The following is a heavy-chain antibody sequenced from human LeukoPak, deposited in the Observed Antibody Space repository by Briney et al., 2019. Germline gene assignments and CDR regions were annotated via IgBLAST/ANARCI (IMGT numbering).Heavy chain of an antibody. CDR1: GFTFSSYA. CDR3: ARGRVAVAEFYY. CDR2: ISYDGSNK. D-gene: IGHD6-19*01. V-gene: IGHV3-30-3*01. Sequence: PGGSLRLSCAASGFTFSSYAMHWVRQAPGKGLEWVAVISYDGSNKYYADSVKGRFTISRDNSKNTLYLQMNSLRAEDTAVYYCARGRVAVAEFYYWGQGTLVTVSS. J-gene: IGHJ4*02.